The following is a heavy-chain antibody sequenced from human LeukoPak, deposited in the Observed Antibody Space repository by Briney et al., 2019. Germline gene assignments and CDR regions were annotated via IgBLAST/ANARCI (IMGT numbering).Heavy chain of an antibody. CDR3: AKDQGYSYGYLTGRYPGY. CDR1: GFTFNSYA. D-gene: IGHD5-18*01. Sequence: GGSLRLSCAASGFTFNSYAMNWVRQVPGKGLEWVSIISGSGGSTHYADSVKGRFTISRDNSKNTLYLQMNSLRAEDTAVYYCAKDQGYSYGYLTGRYPGYWGQGTLVTVSS. J-gene: IGHJ4*02. CDR2: ISGSGGST. V-gene: IGHV3-23*01.